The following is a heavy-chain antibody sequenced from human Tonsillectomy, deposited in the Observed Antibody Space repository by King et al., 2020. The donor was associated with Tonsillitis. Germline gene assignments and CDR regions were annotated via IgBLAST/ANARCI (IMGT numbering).Heavy chain of an antibody. CDR3: ARDNDCSGGSCYSDTLYYFGMVV. Sequence: QLVQSGAEVKKPGASVKVSCKASGYTFTSYYIHWVRQAPGQGLEWMGIINPSSGSTSYAQKFQGRVTMTRDTSTSTVYMELSSLISEDTAVYYCARDNDCSGGSCYSDTLYYFGMVVWGQGTTVTVSS. CDR1: GYTFTSYY. D-gene: IGHD2-15*01. J-gene: IGHJ6*02. CDR2: INPSSGST. V-gene: IGHV1-46*03.